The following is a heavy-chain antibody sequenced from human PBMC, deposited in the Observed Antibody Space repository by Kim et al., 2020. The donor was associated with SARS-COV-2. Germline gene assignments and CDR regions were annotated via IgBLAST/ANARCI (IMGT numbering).Heavy chain of an antibody. V-gene: IGHV3-23*01. D-gene: IGHD3-3*01. Sequence: YADSVKGRFTISRDNSKNPLYLQLNSMSAEDTAVYYCAIVASKLRFLNFEYWGQGTLVTVSP. CDR3: AIVASKLRFLNFEY. J-gene: IGHJ4*02.